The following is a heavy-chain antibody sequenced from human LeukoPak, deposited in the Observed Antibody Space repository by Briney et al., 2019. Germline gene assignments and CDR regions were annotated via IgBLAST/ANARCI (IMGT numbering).Heavy chain of an antibody. CDR3: ARGPYSSSWYPRFDY. Sequence: PSETLSLTCTVSGGSISSYYWSWIRQPAGKGLEWIGRIYTSGSTNYNPSLKSRVTMSVSTSKNQFSLKLSSVTAADTAVYYCARGPYSSSWYPRFDYWGQGTLVTVSS. CDR1: GGSISSYY. D-gene: IGHD6-13*01. J-gene: IGHJ4*02. CDR2: IYTSGST. V-gene: IGHV4-4*07.